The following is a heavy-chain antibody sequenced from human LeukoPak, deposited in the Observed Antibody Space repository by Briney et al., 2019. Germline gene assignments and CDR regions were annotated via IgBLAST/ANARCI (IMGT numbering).Heavy chain of an antibody. CDR3: ARDRGRYYDSRGFYWGYYFDS. Sequence: GGSLRLSCAASGFTFSSYAMSWVRQAPGKGLEWVSAISGSGGSTYYADSVEGRFTISRDNSKNTLYLQMNSLRAEDTAVYYCARDRGRYYDSRGFYWGYYFDSWGQGILVTVST. D-gene: IGHD3-22*01. V-gene: IGHV3-23*01. J-gene: IGHJ4*02. CDR2: ISGSGGST. CDR1: GFTFSSYA.